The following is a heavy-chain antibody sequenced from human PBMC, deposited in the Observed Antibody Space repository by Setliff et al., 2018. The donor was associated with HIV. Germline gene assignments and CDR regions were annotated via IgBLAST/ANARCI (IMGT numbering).Heavy chain of an antibody. D-gene: IGHD3-10*01. J-gene: IGHJ3*02. CDR2: IKGKNGDR. CDR1: GYTFTAYG. V-gene: IGHV1-18*01. CDR3: ARDQGNRFNMVRGVINHVMADGFDI. Sequence: ASVKVSCKADGYTFTAYGISWVRQAPGQGPEWMAWIKGKNGDRTFAQKFRGRVTMTTDTVTSTAYMELRSLRSDDTAVYYCARDQGNRFNMVRGVINHVMADGFDIWGQGTMVTVSS.